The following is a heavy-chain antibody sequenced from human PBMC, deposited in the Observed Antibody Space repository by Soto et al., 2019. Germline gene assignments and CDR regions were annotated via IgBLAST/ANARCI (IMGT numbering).Heavy chain of an antibody. J-gene: IGHJ5*01. Sequence: PSETLSLTCTVSGGSVSSGTYYWSWIRQPPGKGLEWIGYIYYSGSTNYNPSLKSRVTISVDTSKNQVSLKLSSVTAADTAVYYCGRVVECATRHSDPDSWGQGILVTVSS. CDR2: IYYSGST. CDR3: GRVVECATRHSDPDS. D-gene: IGHD3-22*01. CDR1: GGSVSSGTYY. V-gene: IGHV4-61*01.